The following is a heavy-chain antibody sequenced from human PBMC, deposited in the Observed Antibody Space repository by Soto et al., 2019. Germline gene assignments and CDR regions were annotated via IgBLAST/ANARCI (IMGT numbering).Heavy chain of an antibody. J-gene: IGHJ4*02. Sequence: ASVKVSCKASGYTFTSYGISWVRQAPGQGLEWMGWISAYNGNTNYAQKLQGRVTMTTDTSTSTAYRELRSLRSDDTAVYYCARGDPVTIFGVVPFDYWGQGTLVTVSS. D-gene: IGHD3-3*01. CDR1: GYTFTSYG. CDR2: ISAYNGNT. CDR3: ARGDPVTIFGVVPFDY. V-gene: IGHV1-18*04.